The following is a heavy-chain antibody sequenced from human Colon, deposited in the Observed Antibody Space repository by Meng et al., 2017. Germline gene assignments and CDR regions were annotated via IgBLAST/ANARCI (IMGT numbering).Heavy chain of an antibody. J-gene: IGHJ4*02. Sequence: GQLVQVGDELKRPGAAGMGCCKASGYTLSGYYMHWLRQATGQGVEWVGRINSGGTNYAQKFQGRVTMTRDTSISTAYMELSSLRPDDTAVYFCARAVKTAADQPYYFDYWGQGTLVTVSS. D-gene: IGHD6-13*01. CDR1: GYTLSGYY. V-gene: IGHV1-2*06. CDR3: ARAVKTAADQPYYFDY. CDR2: INSGGT.